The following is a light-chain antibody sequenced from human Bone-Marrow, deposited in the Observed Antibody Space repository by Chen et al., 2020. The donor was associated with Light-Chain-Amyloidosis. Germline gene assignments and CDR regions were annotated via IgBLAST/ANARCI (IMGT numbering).Light chain of an antibody. V-gene: IGLV3-25*03. Sequence: SYELTQPPSVSVSPGQTARITCSGDDLPTKYAYWYQQKPGQAPVLVIHRDTERPSGISERFSGSSSWTTATLTISGVEAEDETDYHCQSADSSGTYEVIFPGGTKLTVL. J-gene: IGLJ2*01. CDR1: DLPTKY. CDR2: RDT. CDR3: QSADSSGTYEVI.